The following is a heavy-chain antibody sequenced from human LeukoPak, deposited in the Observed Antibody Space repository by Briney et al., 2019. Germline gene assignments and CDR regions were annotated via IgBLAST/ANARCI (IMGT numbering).Heavy chain of an antibody. Sequence: SETLSLXCAVYGGSFSGYYWSWIRQPPGKGLEWIGYIYYSGSTNYNPSLKSRVTISVDTSKNQFSLKLSSVTAADTAVYYCARDRRIAAAGTYPRGDAFDIWGQGTMVTVSS. CDR2: IYYSGST. D-gene: IGHD6-13*01. CDR3: ARDRRIAAAGTYPRGDAFDI. V-gene: IGHV4-59*01. J-gene: IGHJ3*02. CDR1: GGSFSGYY.